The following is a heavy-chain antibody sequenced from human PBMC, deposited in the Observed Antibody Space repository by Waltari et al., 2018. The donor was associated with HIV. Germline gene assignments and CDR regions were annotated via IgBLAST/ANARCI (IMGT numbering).Heavy chain of an antibody. CDR1: GGSISSSFYY. CDR2: IYSSGST. CDR3: ARGVAGYVDHNPGNYFDH. Sequence: QVQLQELGPGLVKPSQTLSLICTVPGGSISSSFYYWSWIRQPPGKGLEGIGYIYSSGSTHYSPSLKSRLTKSVDTSQNQFSLKLISETAADTAAYYFARGVAGYVDHNPGNYFDHWGQGTLVTVSS. J-gene: IGHJ4*02. D-gene: IGHD3-9*01. V-gene: IGHV4-30-4*01.